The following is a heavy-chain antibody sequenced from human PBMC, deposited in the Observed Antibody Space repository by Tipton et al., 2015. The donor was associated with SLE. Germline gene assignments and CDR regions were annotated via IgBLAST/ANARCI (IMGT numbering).Heavy chain of an antibody. D-gene: IGHD3-10*01. CDR2: IFYGGTA. CDR1: GASISTLSHY. V-gene: IGHV4-39*07. J-gene: IGHJ6*02. Sequence: GLVKPSETLSLTCTVSGASISTLSHYWGWVRQPPGKGLEWIGNIFYGGTASSNSSLRSRATISVDTSKNQFSLTLRSVTAADTAVYYCARVRVTMVQGITSYYYYGMDVWGQGTTVTVSS. CDR3: ARVRVTMVQGITSYYYYGMDV.